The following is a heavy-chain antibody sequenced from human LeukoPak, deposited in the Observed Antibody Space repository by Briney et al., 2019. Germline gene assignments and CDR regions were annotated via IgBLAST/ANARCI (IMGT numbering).Heavy chain of an antibody. CDR3: ARDQLGGDPGNYYYYYMDV. D-gene: IGHD4-17*01. Sequence: PGRSLRLSCATSGFTFGDYAMSWFRQAPGKGLEWVGFIRSKIYGGAIEYAASVKGRFTISRDDSKSIAYLQMNSLRTEDTGLYYCARDQLGGDPGNYYYYYMDVWGKGTTVTVPS. CDR2: IRSKIYGGAI. J-gene: IGHJ6*03. CDR1: GFTFGDYA. V-gene: IGHV3-49*03.